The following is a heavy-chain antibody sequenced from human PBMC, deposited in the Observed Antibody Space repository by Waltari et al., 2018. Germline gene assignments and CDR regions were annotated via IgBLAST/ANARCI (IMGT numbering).Heavy chain of an antibody. Sequence: QVQLVESGGGVVQPGTSLSLSGSASGFTFRLYAMHWVRQAPGKGLEWVAVLWYDGSSQYYADSVKGRITISRDKSKDTLYLQMNSLRAEDTAVYYCARGDYDYSGYIDYWGQGTLVTVSS. J-gene: IGHJ4*02. CDR2: LWYDGSSQ. D-gene: IGHD3-22*01. V-gene: IGHV3-33*01. CDR1: GFTFRLYA. CDR3: ARGDYDYSGYIDY.